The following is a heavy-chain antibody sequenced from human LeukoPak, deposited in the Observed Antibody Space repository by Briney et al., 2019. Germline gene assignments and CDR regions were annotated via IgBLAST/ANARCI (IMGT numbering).Heavy chain of an antibody. CDR2: IIPILGIA. J-gene: IGHJ4*02. Sequence: ASVKVSCKASGGTFSSYAISWVRQAPGQGLEWMGRIIPILGIANYAQKFQGRVTITADKSTSTAYMELSSLRSEDTAMYYCASSYSSSWYFDYWGQGTLVTVSS. CDR3: ASSYSSSWYFDY. V-gene: IGHV1-69*04. CDR1: GGTFSSYA. D-gene: IGHD6-13*01.